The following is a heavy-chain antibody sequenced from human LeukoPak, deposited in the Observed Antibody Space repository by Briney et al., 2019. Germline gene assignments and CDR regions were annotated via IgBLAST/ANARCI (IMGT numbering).Heavy chain of an antibody. CDR1: GYTFTSYD. D-gene: IGHD5-12*01. V-gene: IGHV1-8*01. Sequence: ASVKVSCKASGYTFTSYDINWVRQATGQGLEWMAWMNPNRGNTGYAQKFQGRVTMTRNTSISTAYMELSSLRSEDTAVYYCARARRGKWLMKGMDYYYYGMDVWGQGTTVTVSS. J-gene: IGHJ6*02. CDR2: MNPNRGNT. CDR3: ARARRGKWLMKGMDYYYYGMDV.